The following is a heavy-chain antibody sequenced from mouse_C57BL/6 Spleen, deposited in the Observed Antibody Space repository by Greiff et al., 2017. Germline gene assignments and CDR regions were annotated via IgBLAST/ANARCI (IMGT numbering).Heavy chain of an antibody. CDR1: GFNIKDYY. CDR2: IDPEDGDT. D-gene: IGHD2-1*01. CDR3: TMGGNYHVGNWFAY. V-gene: IGHV14-1*01. Sequence: EVQLQQSGAELVRPGASVKLSCTASGFNIKDYYMHWVKQRPEQGLEWIGRIDPEDGDTEYAPKFQGKATMTADTSSNTAYLQLSSLTSEDTAVYYCTMGGNYHVGNWFAYWGQGTLVTVSA. J-gene: IGHJ3*01.